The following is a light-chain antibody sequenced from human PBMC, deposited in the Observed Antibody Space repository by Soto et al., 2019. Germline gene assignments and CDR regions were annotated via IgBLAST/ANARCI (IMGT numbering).Light chain of an antibody. Sequence: QSVLTQPPSASGTPGQRVTISCSGSRCNIGSNAVNWYQQLPGTAPKLLIYANNERPSGVPDRFSGSKSGTSASLAISGLQSEDEAHYYCASWDDSLSVVFGGGTKLTVL. J-gene: IGLJ3*02. CDR3: ASWDDSLSVV. V-gene: IGLV1-44*01. CDR1: RCNIGSNA. CDR2: ANN.